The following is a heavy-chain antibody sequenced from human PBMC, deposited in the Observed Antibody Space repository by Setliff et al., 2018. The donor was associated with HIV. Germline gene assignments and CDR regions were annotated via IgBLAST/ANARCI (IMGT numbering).Heavy chain of an antibody. D-gene: IGHD3-3*01. CDR1: GGSLRGYY. Sequence: PSETLSLTCVMDGGSLRGYYWSWIRQSPGKGLEWIGESNQSGSGNYNPSLKSRVTISVDTSRNEFFLNMGSVTAADTAVYYCAKGRRGYDSRLFYYHHGMDVWGQGTTVTVSS. J-gene: IGHJ6*02. V-gene: IGHV4-34*01. CDR2: SNQSGSG. CDR3: AKGRRGYDSRLFYYHHGMDV.